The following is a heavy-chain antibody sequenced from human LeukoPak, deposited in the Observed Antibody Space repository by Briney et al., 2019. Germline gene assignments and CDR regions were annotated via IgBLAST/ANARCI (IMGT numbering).Heavy chain of an antibody. J-gene: IGHJ6*03. V-gene: IGHV1-69*13. CDR2: IIPIFVTA. CDR1: VRSFNRYA. CDR3: ARSAGAVPHCGGDCYSPPSPYYYMHV. D-gene: IGHD2-21*01. Sequence: ASVKVSCKASVRSFNRYAISWVRQAPGQGLEWMGGIIPIFVTAKYAQKFQGRHTINAHVHTSTASMELRSLRSEDTALYYCARSAGAVPHCGGDCYSPPSPYYYMHVSGKGTTVTVSS.